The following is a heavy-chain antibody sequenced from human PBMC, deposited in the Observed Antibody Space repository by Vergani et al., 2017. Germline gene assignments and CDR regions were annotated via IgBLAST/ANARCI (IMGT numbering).Heavy chain of an antibody. V-gene: IGHV4-30-4*01. J-gene: IGHJ4*02. CDR1: GGSINSGDYY. CDR2: TYYSGTT. Sequence: QVQLQESGPGLVKPSQTLSLTCTVSGGSINSGDYYWSWIRQPPGKGLDWIGYTYYSGTTYYNPSLKSQITMSIDTSKNQFSLKLSSVTAAAPAVYYCSRAPALWSGEYQLDYWGQGTLVTVSS. CDR3: SRAPALWSGEYQLDY. D-gene: IGHD3-10*01.